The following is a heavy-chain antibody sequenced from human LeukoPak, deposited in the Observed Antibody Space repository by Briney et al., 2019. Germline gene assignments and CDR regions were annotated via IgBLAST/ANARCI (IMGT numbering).Heavy chain of an antibody. CDR2: IYSGGST. D-gene: IGHD6-13*01. V-gene: IGHV3-66*01. Sequence: PGGSLRLSCAASGFTFSTYNMNWFRQAPGKGLERVSVIYSGGSTYYADSVKGRFTISRDNSKNMVYLQMNSLRAEDTAVYYCARDSPYSISWWSVSFDYWGQGTLVTVSS. CDR3: ARDSPYSISWWSVSFDY. J-gene: IGHJ4*02. CDR1: GFTFSTYN.